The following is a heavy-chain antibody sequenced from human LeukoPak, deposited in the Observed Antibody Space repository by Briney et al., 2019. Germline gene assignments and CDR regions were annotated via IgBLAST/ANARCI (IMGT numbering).Heavy chain of an antibody. CDR1: GGSISSGDYS. D-gene: IGHD2-15*01. CDR2: IYRSGST. Sequence: SETLSLTCAVSGGSISSGDYSWNWVRQPPGKGLEWIGYIYRSGSTYYNPSLKSRVSISGDRSKNQLSLRLTSVTAADTAVYYCARDRVVVTATAPPSYYYYGMDVWGQGTTVTVS. J-gene: IGHJ6*02. V-gene: IGHV4-30-2*01. CDR3: ARDRVVVTATAPPSYYYYGMDV.